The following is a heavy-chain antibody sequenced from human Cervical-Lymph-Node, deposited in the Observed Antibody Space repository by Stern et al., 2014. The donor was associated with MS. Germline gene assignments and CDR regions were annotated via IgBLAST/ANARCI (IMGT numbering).Heavy chain of an antibody. CDR1: GGTFSSIE. CDR3: VRDQGGIAAS. J-gene: IGHJ4*02. D-gene: IGHD6-13*01. CDR2: ISPLFGTT. Sequence: QVQLVQSGAEVKQPGSSMKVSCKASGGTFSSIEISWVRQAPGQGLEWLGGISPLFGTTNYAQQVQGRVTIVADESTNTVNMELSRLRSEDTAVYYCVRDQGGIAASWSQGTLVTVSS. V-gene: IGHV1-69*01.